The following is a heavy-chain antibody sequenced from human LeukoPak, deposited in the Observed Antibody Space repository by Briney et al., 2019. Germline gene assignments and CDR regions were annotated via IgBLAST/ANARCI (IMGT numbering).Heavy chain of an antibody. Sequence: NPSETLSLTCTVSGGSISSSSYYWGWIRQPPGKGLEWIGSIYYSGSTYYNPSLKSRVTISVDTSKNQFSLKLSSVTAADTAVYYCARLDYDFWSGYYTGIGNWFDPWGQGTLVTVSS. CDR1: GGSISSSSYY. J-gene: IGHJ5*02. D-gene: IGHD3-3*01. CDR2: IYYSGST. CDR3: ARLDYDFWSGYYTGIGNWFDP. V-gene: IGHV4-39*01.